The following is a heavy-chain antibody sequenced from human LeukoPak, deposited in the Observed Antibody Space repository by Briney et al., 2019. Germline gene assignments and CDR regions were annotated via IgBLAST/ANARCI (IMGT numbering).Heavy chain of an antibody. CDR2: ISGSGGST. D-gene: IGHD5-18*01. CDR3: AKDDRIQTRRYSYNY. Sequence: PGGSLRLSCAASGFTFSDYYMSWIRQAPGKGLEWVSAISGSGGSTYYADSVKGRFTISRDNSKNTLYLQMNSLRAEDTAVYYCAKDDRIQTRRYSYNYWGQGTLVTVSS. CDR1: GFTFSDYY. J-gene: IGHJ4*02. V-gene: IGHV3-23*01.